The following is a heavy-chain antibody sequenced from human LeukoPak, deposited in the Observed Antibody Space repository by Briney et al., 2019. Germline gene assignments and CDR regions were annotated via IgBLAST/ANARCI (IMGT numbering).Heavy chain of an antibody. Sequence: GGSLRLSCAASGFTFSSYSMNWVRQAPGKGLEWVSYISSSSSTIYYVDSVKGRFTISRDNAKNSLYLQMNSLRAEDTAVYYCARMSIAARSGFDYWGQGTLVTVSS. V-gene: IGHV3-48*04. J-gene: IGHJ4*02. D-gene: IGHD6-6*01. CDR2: ISSSSSTI. CDR3: ARMSIAARSGFDY. CDR1: GFTFSSYS.